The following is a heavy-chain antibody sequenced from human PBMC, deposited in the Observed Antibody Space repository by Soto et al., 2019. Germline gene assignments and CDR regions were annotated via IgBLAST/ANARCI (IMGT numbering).Heavy chain of an antibody. CDR2: ISSSGSTI. V-gene: IGHV3-11*01. CDR3: ASDIVVVPAAPWDAFDI. Sequence: QVQLVESGGGLVQPGGSLRLSCAASGFTFSDYYMSWIRQAPGKGLEWVSYISSSGSTIYYADSVKGRFTISRDNAKNSRYQQMNRRRDEDTAVYYCASDIVVVPAAPWDAFDIWGQGTMVTVSS. J-gene: IGHJ3*02. CDR1: GFTFSDYY. D-gene: IGHD2-2*01.